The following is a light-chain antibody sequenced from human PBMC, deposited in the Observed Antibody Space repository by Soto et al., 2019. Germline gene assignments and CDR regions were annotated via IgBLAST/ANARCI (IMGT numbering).Light chain of an antibody. CDR2: VNS. CDR3: SSYTSSDTPYV. J-gene: IGLJ1*01. CDR1: SSDVGDYKY. Sequence: QSVLTQPASVSGSPGQSITISCTGTSSDVGDYKYVSWYQQHPDKAPKLIIFVNSNRPSGVSNRFSGSKSGNTASLTISGLQAEDDADYYCSSYTSSDTPYVFGTGTKLTVL. V-gene: IGLV2-14*01.